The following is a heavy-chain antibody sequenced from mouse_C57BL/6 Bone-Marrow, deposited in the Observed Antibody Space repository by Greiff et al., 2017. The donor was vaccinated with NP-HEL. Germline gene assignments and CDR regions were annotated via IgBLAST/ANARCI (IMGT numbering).Heavy chain of an antibody. J-gene: IGHJ2*01. CDR3: ARWDYYYGSSYTGGDY. CDR1: GYTFTDYY. V-gene: IGHV1-77*01. Sequence: QVQLQQSGAELVKPGASVKISCKASGYTFTDYYINWVKQRPGQGLEWIGKIGPGSGSTYYNEKFKGKATLTADKSSSTAYMQLSSLTSEDSAVYFCARWDYYYGSSYTGGDYWGQGTTLTVSS. D-gene: IGHD1-1*01. CDR2: IGPGSGST.